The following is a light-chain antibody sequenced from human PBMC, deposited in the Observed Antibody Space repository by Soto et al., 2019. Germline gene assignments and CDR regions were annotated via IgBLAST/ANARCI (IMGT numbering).Light chain of an antibody. V-gene: IGKV1-5*03. J-gene: IGKJ1*01. CDR3: QKYNSAPQT. CDR1: QSVSGW. Sequence: DIQLTQSPSTLSSSAGDTVTVTCRASQSVSGWLAWYQQKPGEAPKLLIYRASTLKSGVPSRFSGSGSGTEFTLTISSLQPEDVATYYCQKYNSAPQTFGQGTKVDIK. CDR2: RAS.